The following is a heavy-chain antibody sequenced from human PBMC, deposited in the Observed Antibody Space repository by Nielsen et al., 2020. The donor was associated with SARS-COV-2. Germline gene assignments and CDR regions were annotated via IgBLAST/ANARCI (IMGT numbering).Heavy chain of an antibody. J-gene: IGHJ6*03. CDR1: GYSISSGYY. V-gene: IGHV4-38-2*02. D-gene: IGHD3-10*01. CDR3: ARGLSGSGSYYSSRSYYYMDV. Sequence: GSLRLSCTVSGYSISSGYYWGWIRQPPGKGLEWIGSIYHSGSTHYNPSLKSRVTISVDTSKNQFSLKLSSVTAADTAVYYCARGLSGSGSYYSSRSYYYMDVWGKGTTVTVSS. CDR2: IYHSGST.